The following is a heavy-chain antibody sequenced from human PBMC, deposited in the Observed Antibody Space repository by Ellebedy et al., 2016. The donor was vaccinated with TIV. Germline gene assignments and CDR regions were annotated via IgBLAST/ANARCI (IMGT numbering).Heavy chain of an antibody. D-gene: IGHD1-14*01. CDR2: ISPYNGHT. CDR3: ARDRRHVLGQPELDF. V-gene: IGHV1-18*04. CDR1: GYTFTNYG. J-gene: IGHJ4*02. Sequence: ASVKVSCKASGYTFTNYGISWVRQAPGQGLEWVGWISPYNGHTNYEEKVQGRVTMAVDASTTTAYMELRSLRSDDTAMYYCARDRRHVLGQPELDFWGQGTLVTVSS.